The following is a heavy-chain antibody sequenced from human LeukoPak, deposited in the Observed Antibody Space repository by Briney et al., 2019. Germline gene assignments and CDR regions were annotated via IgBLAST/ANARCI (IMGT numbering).Heavy chain of an antibody. Sequence: SETLSLTCTVSGGSISSYYWSWIRQPPGKGLEWIGYIYTSGSTNYNPSLKSRVTISVDTSKNQFSLELSPGTAADTAVYYCATHDPGWFDPGGQGTLVTVSS. D-gene: IGHD3-16*01. CDR3: ATHDPGWFDP. V-gene: IGHV4-4*09. CDR1: GGSISSYY. J-gene: IGHJ5*02. CDR2: IYTSGST.